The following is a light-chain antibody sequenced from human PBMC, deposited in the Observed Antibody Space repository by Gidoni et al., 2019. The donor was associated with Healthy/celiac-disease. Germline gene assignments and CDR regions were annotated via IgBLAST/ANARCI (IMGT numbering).Light chain of an antibody. CDR2: DAS. CDR1: QSVSSY. Sequence: EIVLTQSTATLSLSPGERATLSCRASQSVSSYLAWYQQKPGQAPRLLIYDASNRATGIPARFSGSGSGTDFTLTISSLEPEDFAVYYCQQRSNWPRVTFGPGTKVEIK. V-gene: IGKV3-11*01. CDR3: QQRSNWPRVT. J-gene: IGKJ3*01.